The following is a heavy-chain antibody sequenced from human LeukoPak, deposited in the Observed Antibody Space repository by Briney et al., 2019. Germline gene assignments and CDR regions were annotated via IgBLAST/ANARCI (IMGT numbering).Heavy chain of an antibody. CDR3: ARDQSRYSSRWTPLKI. J-gene: IGHJ3*02. D-gene: IGHD6-19*01. CDR2: MNPNSGNT. Sequence: GASVKVSCKASGYTFTSYDINWVRQATGQGLEWMGWMNPNSGNTGYAQKFQGRVTITRNTSISTAYMELRSLRSDDTAVYYCARDQSRYSSRWTPLKIWGQGTMVTVSS. CDR1: GYTFTSYD. V-gene: IGHV1-8*03.